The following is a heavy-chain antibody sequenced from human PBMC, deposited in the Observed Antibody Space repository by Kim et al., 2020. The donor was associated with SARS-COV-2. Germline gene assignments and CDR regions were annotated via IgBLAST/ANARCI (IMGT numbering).Heavy chain of an antibody. CDR1: GFAFSSYA. V-gene: IGHV3-23*01. D-gene: IGHD3-10*01. CDR3: AKGDSGRYYKKRFDI. J-gene: IGHJ4*02. Sequence: GGSLRLSCAASGFAFSSYAMSWVRQAPGKGLEWVACISGSGSSKYYADSVKGRFTVSRDNSKNMVYLQMNSLRAEDTAVYYCAKGDSGRYYKKRFDIWGQGTLVTVSS. CDR2: ISGSGSSK.